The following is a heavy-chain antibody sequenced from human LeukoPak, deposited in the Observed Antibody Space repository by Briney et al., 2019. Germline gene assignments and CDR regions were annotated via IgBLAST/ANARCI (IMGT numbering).Heavy chain of an antibody. V-gene: IGHV4-34*01. Sequence: SETLSLTCAVYGESFSGYYWSWIRQPPGKGLEWIGEINHSGSSNYNPSLKSRVTMSVDTSKNQFSLKMSSVTAADTAMYYCARRPRNSGTYDGPSGLDYWGQGILVTVSS. CDR1: GESFSGYY. CDR2: INHSGSS. D-gene: IGHD1-26*01. J-gene: IGHJ4*02. CDR3: ARRPRNSGTYDGPSGLDY.